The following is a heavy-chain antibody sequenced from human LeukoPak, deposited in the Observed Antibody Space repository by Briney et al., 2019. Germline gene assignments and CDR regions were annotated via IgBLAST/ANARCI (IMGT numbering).Heavy chain of an antibody. CDR3: ARASVGYCSGGSCYPGVY. J-gene: IGHJ4*02. D-gene: IGHD2-15*01. CDR2: INPNSGGT. CDR1: GYTFTGYY. Sequence: ASVKVSCKASGYTFTGYYMHWVRQAPGQRLEWMGWINPNSGGTNYAQKFQGRVTMTRDTSISTAYMELSRLRSDDTAMCYCARASVGYCSGGSCYPGVYWGQGTLVTVSS. V-gene: IGHV1-2*02.